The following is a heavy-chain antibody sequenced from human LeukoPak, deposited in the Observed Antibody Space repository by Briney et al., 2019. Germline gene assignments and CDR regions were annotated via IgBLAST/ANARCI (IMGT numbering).Heavy chain of an antibody. V-gene: IGHV3-53*01. CDR2: LYSDGST. Sequence: GGSLRLSCAASGFTVSRNYMSWVRQAPGKGLEWVSVLYSDGSTYHADSVKGRFTISRDNSKNTLYLQMNSLRAEDTAVYYCAKVGNWKYGHHDYWGQGTLVTVSS. J-gene: IGHJ4*02. D-gene: IGHD1-7*01. CDR1: GFTVSRNY. CDR3: AKVGNWKYGHHDY.